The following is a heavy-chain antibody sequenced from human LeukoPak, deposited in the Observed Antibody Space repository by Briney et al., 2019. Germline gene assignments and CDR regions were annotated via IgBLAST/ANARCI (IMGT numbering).Heavy chain of an antibody. CDR3: ARAPGNDYYPYYYMDV. CDR1: GGSIRSYY. CDR2: IYYSGNT. J-gene: IGHJ6*03. D-gene: IGHD1-1*01. V-gene: IGHV4-59*01. Sequence: PSETLSLTCTVSGGSIRSYYWSWIRQPPGKRLEWIGYIYYSGNTNYNPSLKSRVTIPVDTSKNQFSLKVHSVTAADTAVYYCARAPGNDYYPYYYMDVWGKGTTVTVSS.